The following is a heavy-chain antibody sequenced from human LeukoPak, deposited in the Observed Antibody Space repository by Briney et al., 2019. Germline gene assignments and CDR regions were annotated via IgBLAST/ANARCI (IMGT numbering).Heavy chain of an antibody. CDR2: IYYSGTT. V-gene: IGHV4-39*07. CDR1: GGSISSSTYY. Sequence: SETLSLTCIVSGGSISSSTYYWGWIRQPPGKGLGWIGSIYYSGTTYYNSSLKSRVTISIDTSKNQFSLRLSSVTAADTAVYYCARGSGYTYGDFDFWGQGTLVTVSS. J-gene: IGHJ4*02. D-gene: IGHD5-18*01. CDR3: ARGSGYTYGDFDF.